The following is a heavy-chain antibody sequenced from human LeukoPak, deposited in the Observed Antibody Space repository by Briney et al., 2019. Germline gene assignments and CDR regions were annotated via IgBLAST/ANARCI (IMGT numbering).Heavy chain of an antibody. V-gene: IGHV3-30*02. CDR2: IRADGSNK. CDR3: ASGGTYSGYFSY. D-gene: IGHD1-26*01. CDR1: GFTFSSYG. J-gene: IGHJ4*02. Sequence: PGGSLRLSCAASGFTFSSYGMHWVRQAPGKGLEWVAFIRADGSNKYYADSVKGRFTISRDNSKNTLYLQMNSLRPEDTAVYYCASGGTYSGYFSYWGQGTLVIVSS.